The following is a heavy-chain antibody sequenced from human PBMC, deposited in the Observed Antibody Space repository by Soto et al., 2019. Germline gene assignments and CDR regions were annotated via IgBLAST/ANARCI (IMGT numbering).Heavy chain of an antibody. V-gene: IGHV1-69*13. D-gene: IGHD3-3*01. J-gene: IGHJ4*02. CDR2: IIPIFGTA. CDR1: GGTFSSYA. CDR3: ARVAISTIFGVVIRYYFDY. Sequence: GASVKVSCKASGGTFSSYAISWVRQAPGQGLEWMGGIIPIFGTANYAQKFQGRVTITADESTSTAYMELSSLRSEDTAVYYCARVAISTIFGVVIRYYFDYWGQGTLVTVSS.